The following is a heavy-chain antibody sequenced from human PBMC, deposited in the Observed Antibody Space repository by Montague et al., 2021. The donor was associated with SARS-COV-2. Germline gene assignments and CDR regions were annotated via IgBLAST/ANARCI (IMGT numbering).Heavy chain of an antibody. CDR1: GFTFGGDA. CDR3: GRLLVNTAAVIHYYCGVDV. CDR2: IRDTSYGGAA. V-gene: IGHV3-49*04. J-gene: IGHJ6*02. Sequence: SLRLSCAASGFTFGGDATTWVRQAPGKGLEWLGFIRDTSYGGAAEYAASVRGRFTFSRDNSKSIAYLQMDSLKTEDTAVYYCGRLLVNTAAVIHYYCGVDVWGRGTTVIVSS. D-gene: IGHD5-18*01.